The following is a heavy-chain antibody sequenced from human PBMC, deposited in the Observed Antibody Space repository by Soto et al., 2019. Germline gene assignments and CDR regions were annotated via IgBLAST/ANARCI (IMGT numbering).Heavy chain of an antibody. D-gene: IGHD1-1*01. V-gene: IGHV4-31*03. CDR2: IYYSGST. CDR3: ASSVGLLDQPLHYLAY. J-gene: IGHJ4*02. CDR1: GGSISSGGYY. Sequence: SETLSLTCTVSGGSISSGGYYWSWIRQHPGKGLEWIGYIYYSGSTYYNPSLKSRVTISVDTSKNQFSLKLSSVTAADTAVYYCASSVGLLDQPLHYLAYWGQGTLVTVSS.